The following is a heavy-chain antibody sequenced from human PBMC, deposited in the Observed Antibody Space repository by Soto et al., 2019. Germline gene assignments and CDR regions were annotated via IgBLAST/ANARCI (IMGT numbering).Heavy chain of an antibody. D-gene: IGHD4-17*01. Sequence: ASVKVSCKASGYTFTSYDSKWVRQATGQGLEWMGWMNPNSGNTGYAQKFQGRVTMTRNTSISTAYMELSSLRSEDTAVYYCARGMTTVTADAFDIWGQGTMVTVSS. CDR1: GYTFTSYD. CDR2: MNPNSGNT. V-gene: IGHV1-8*01. J-gene: IGHJ3*02. CDR3: ARGMTTVTADAFDI.